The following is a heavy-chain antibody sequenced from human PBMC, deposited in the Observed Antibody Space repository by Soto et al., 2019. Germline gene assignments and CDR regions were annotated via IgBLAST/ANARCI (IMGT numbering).Heavy chain of an antibody. V-gene: IGHV3-15*01. Sequence: EVQLVASGGGLVKTRGSLRLSCAASGFTFSNAWMTWVRQAPGTGLEWVGRIKFKSDGETTDYAAPVKGRFTISREESTNTLYLQMNSLNTEDTAVYYCTTDVPYPRSSHWFDPWGQGTLVTVSS. D-gene: IGHD6-6*01. CDR2: IKFKSDGETT. CDR3: TTDVPYPRSSHWFDP. J-gene: IGHJ5*02. CDR1: GFTFSNAW.